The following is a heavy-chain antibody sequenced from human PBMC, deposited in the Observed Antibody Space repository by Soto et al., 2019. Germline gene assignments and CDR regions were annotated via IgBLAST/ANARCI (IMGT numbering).Heavy chain of an antibody. Sequence: ASVKVSCKASGYTFTSYDINWVRQATGQGLEWMGWMNPNSGNTGYAQKFQGRVTMTRNTSISTAYMELSSLRSEDTAVYYCARRPGPKTKYYYGSDYWGQGTLVTVSS. CDR2: MNPNSGNT. V-gene: IGHV1-8*01. CDR3: ARRPGPKTKYYYGSDY. CDR1: GYTFTSYD. J-gene: IGHJ4*02. D-gene: IGHD3-10*01.